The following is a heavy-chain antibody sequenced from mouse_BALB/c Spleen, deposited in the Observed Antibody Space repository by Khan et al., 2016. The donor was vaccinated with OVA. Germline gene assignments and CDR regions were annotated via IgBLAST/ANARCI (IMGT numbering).Heavy chain of an antibody. Sequence: EVELVESGGGLVKPGGSLKLSCAASGFTFSSYTMSWVRQTPEKRLEWVATISSGGTYTYYPDSVKGRFTISRENAKNTLYLQMSSLKSEDTAMYYCTRDCNYAHWYFDVWGAGATVTVSS. D-gene: IGHD2-1*01. V-gene: IGHV5-6-4*01. CDR1: GFTFSSYT. J-gene: IGHJ1*01. CDR2: ISSGGTYT. CDR3: TRDCNYAHWYFDV.